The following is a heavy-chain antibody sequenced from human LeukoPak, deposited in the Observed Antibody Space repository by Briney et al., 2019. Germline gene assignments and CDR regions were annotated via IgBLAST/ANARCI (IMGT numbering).Heavy chain of an antibody. Sequence: SETLSLTCTVSGGSISSSNYYWGWIRQPPGKGLEWIGSIYYSGSIYYNPSLKSRVTISVDTSKNQCSLKLTSVTAADTAVYYCARQRGYCSGGSCYGMFDYWGQGTLVTVSS. D-gene: IGHD2-15*01. CDR2: IYYSGSI. CDR1: GGSISSSNYY. J-gene: IGHJ4*02. CDR3: ARQRGYCSGGSCYGMFDY. V-gene: IGHV4-39*01.